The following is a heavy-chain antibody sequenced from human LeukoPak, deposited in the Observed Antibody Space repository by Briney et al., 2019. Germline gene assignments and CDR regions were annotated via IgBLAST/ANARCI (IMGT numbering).Heavy chain of an antibody. CDR3: ARDHRYYDSSGYYSNWFDP. Sequence: ASVKVSCKASGGTFSSYAISWVRQAPGQGLEWMGGIIPIFGTANYAQKFQGRVTITTDESTSTAYMELSSLRSEDTAVYYCARDHRYYDSSGYYSNWFDPWGQGTLVTVSS. D-gene: IGHD3-22*01. J-gene: IGHJ5*02. V-gene: IGHV1-69*05. CDR1: GGTFSSYA. CDR2: IIPIFGTA.